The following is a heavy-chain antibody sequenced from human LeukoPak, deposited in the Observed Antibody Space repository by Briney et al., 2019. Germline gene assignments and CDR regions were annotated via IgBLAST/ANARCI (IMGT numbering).Heavy chain of an antibody. J-gene: IGHJ4*02. Sequence: GRSLRLSCAASGFTFSSYGMHWVRQAPGKGLEWVAVISYDGSNKYYADSVKGRFTISRDNSKNTLYLQMNSLRAEDTAVYYCAKGITMVRGPEPNFDYWGQGTLVTVSP. CDR2: ISYDGSNK. D-gene: IGHD3-10*01. CDR1: GFTFSSYG. V-gene: IGHV3-30*18. CDR3: AKGITMVRGPEPNFDY.